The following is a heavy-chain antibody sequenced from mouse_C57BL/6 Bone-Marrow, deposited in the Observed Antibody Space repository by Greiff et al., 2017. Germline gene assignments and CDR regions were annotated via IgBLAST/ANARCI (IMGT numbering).Heavy chain of an antibody. CDR2: VHPNSGSN. CDR3: ARVGYDYDLHFDY. Sequence: VQLQQPGAELVKPGASVKLSCKASGYTFTSYWMHWVKQRPGQGLEWIGMVHPNSGSNNYNEKFKSKATLTVDKSSSTAYMQLSSLTSEDSAVYYCARVGYDYDLHFDYWGQGTTLTVSS. CDR1: GYTFTSYW. J-gene: IGHJ2*01. V-gene: IGHV1-64*01. D-gene: IGHD2-4*01.